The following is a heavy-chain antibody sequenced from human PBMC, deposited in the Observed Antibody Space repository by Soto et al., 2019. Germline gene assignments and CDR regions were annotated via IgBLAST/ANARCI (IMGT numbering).Heavy chain of an antibody. CDR3: ARGTPSYYDFWSGYLGPYYYYYGMDV. V-gene: IGHV3-33*01. CDR1: GFTFSSYG. D-gene: IGHD3-3*01. CDR2: IWYDGSNK. Sequence: PGGSLRLSCAASGFTFSSYGMHWVRQAPGKGLEWVAVIWYDGSNKYYADSVKGRFTISRDNSKNTLYLQMNSLRAEDTAVYYCARGTPSYYDFWSGYLGPYYYYYGMDVWGQGTTVTVSS. J-gene: IGHJ6*02.